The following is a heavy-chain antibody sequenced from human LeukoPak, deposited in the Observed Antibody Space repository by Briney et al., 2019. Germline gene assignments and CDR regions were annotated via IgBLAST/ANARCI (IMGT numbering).Heavy chain of an antibody. J-gene: IGHJ4*02. CDR1: GYTFTGYY. CDR3: ARSDEYASEYYLDY. V-gene: IGHV1-2*02. CDR2: INPNSGAT. Sequence: GASVKVSCKPSGYTFTGYYMSCVRQAPGQGFEWMGWINPNSGATKYAQNFQGRVTMTRDTSITAAYMEVSGLTFDDTAVYYCARSDEYASEYYLDYWGQGTLVTVSS. D-gene: IGHD2-2*01.